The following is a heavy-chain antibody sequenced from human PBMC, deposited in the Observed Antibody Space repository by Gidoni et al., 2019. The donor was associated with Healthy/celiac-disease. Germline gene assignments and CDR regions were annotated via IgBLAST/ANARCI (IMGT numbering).Heavy chain of an antibody. Sequence: QVTLKESGPVLVKPTETLTLTCTVSGFSLSNARMGVSWIRQPPGKALEWLAHIISNDEKSYSTSLKSRLTISKDTSKSQVVLTMTNMDPVDTATYYCARIWWEPRGGYFDYWGQGTLVTVSS. D-gene: IGHD1-26*01. V-gene: IGHV2-26*01. CDR2: IISNDEK. CDR3: ARIWWEPRGGYFDY. CDR1: GFSLSNARMG. J-gene: IGHJ4*02.